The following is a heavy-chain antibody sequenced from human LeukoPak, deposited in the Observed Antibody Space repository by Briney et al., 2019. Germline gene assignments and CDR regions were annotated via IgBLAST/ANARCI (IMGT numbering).Heavy chain of an antibody. J-gene: IGHJ2*01. D-gene: IGHD6-6*01. CDR2: IIPIFGTA. CDR1: GYTFTSYA. Sequence: SVKVSCKASGYTFTSYAISWVRQAPGQGLEWMGGIIPIFGTASYAQKFQGRVTITTDESTSTAYMELSSLRSEDTAVYYCARDRGPHHGSSPNWYFDLWGRGTLVTVSS. CDR3: ARDRGPHHGSSPNWYFDL. V-gene: IGHV1-69*05.